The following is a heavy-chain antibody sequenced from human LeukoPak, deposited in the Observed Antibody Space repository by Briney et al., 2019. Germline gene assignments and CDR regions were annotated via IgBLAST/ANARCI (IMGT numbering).Heavy chain of an antibody. CDR3: ARPSRAVAGRYYFDY. CDR2: IYPGDSDI. V-gene: IGHV5-51*01. J-gene: IGHJ4*02. D-gene: IGHD6-19*01. Sequence: ESLKISCKGSGYSFTNYWIGWVRQMPGKGLEWMGIIYPGDSDIRYSPSFQGQVTISADKSISTAYLQWSSLKASDTAMYYCARPSRAVAGRYYFDYWGQGTLVTVSS. CDR1: GYSFTNYW.